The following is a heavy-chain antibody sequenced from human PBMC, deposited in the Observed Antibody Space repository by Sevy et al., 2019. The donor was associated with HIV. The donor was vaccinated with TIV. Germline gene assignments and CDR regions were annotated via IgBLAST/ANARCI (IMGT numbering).Heavy chain of an antibody. CDR2: ISYDGSNK. CDR3: AREGQLPSAYYFDY. Sequence: GESLKISCSASGFTFSSYGMHWVRQAPGKGLEWVAVISYDGSNKYYADSVKGRFTISRDNSKNTLYLQMNSLRAEDTAVYYCAREGQLPSAYYFDYWGQGTLVTVSS. CDR1: GFTFSSYG. D-gene: IGHD6-13*01. J-gene: IGHJ4*02. V-gene: IGHV3-30*03.